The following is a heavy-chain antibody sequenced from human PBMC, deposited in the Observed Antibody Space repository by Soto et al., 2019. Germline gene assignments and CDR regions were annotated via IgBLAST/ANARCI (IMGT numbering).Heavy chain of an antibody. CDR1: GYTFLKYY. Sequence: ASVKVSCKXSGYTFLKYYVHWVRQAPGQGLEWMGIINPTGGSTSYAQKFQGRLAMTRDTSTSTVYMEMNSLRAEDTAVYYCARESEDLTSNFDYWGQGTLVTVSS. CDR2: INPTGGST. J-gene: IGHJ4*02. CDR3: ARESEDLTSNFDY. V-gene: IGHV1-46*01.